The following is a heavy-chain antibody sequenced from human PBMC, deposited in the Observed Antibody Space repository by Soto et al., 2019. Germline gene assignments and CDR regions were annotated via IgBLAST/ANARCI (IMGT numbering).Heavy chain of an antibody. J-gene: IGHJ3*02. V-gene: IGHV4-31*03. CDR1: GGSISSGGYY. CDR3: ARAGEGQLVLSGYARDAFDI. Sequence: QVQLQESGPGLVKPSQTLSLTCTVSGGSISSGGYYWSWIRQHPGKGLEWIGYIYYSGRTYYNPSLKSRVTISVDTSKNQFSLKLSSVTAADTAVYYCARAGEGQLVLSGYARDAFDIWGQGTMVTVSS. CDR2: IYYSGRT. D-gene: IGHD6-6*01.